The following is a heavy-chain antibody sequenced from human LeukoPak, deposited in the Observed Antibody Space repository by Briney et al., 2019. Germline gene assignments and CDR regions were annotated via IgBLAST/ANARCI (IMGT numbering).Heavy chain of an antibody. J-gene: IGHJ6*02. CDR1: AFTFSDYY. Sequence: AGGSLRLSCAVSAFTFSDYYVSWIRQAPGKGLEWVSSISSSGTTIYYADSVRGRFTISRDNTKNSLYLQMNSLRAEDTAVYYCARDRQSRYGMDVWGQGTTVTVSS. V-gene: IGHV3-11*01. CDR3: ARDRQSRYGMDV. CDR2: ISSSGTTI.